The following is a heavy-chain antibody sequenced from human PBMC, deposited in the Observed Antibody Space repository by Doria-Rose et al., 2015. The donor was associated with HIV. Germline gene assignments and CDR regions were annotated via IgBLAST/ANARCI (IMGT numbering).Heavy chain of an antibody. CDR3: ARIKSSRWYHKYYFDF. D-gene: IGHD6-13*01. Sequence: QVTLKESGPVLVKPAETLTLTCTVSGVSLSSPGMGVSWIRQPPGKALEWLASIFSDDERSYKTSLKSRLTISSGTSKSQVVLTTTDMDPVDTATYYCARIKSSRWYHKYYFDFWGQGTLVIVSA. J-gene: IGHJ4*02. CDR1: GVSLSSPGMG. V-gene: IGHV2-26*01. CDR2: IFSDDER.